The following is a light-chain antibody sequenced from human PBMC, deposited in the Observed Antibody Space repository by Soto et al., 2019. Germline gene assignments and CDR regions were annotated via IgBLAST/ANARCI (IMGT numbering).Light chain of an antibody. CDR2: GAS. J-gene: IGKJ5*01. CDR3: QQYNNSPGIT. Sequence: EIVLTQSPGTLSLSPGERATLSCRASQSVSSSYLAWYQQKSGQAPRLLIHGASSRATGIPDRFSGSGSGTDFTLTIGGLEPEDFAVYYCQQYNNSPGITFGQGTRLEIK. CDR1: QSVSSSY. V-gene: IGKV3-20*01.